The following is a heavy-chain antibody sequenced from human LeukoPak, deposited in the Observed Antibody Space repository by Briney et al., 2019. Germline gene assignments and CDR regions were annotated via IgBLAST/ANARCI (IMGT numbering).Heavy chain of an antibody. Sequence: GASVKVSCKAPGGTFSSYAISWVRQAPGQGLEWMGRIIPILGIANYAQKFQGRVTITADKSTSTAYMELSSLRSEDTAVYYCARAPVVTPVPDYWGQGTLVTVSS. D-gene: IGHD4-23*01. V-gene: IGHV1-69*04. CDR1: GGTFSSYA. CDR2: IIPILGIA. CDR3: ARAPVVTPVPDY. J-gene: IGHJ4*02.